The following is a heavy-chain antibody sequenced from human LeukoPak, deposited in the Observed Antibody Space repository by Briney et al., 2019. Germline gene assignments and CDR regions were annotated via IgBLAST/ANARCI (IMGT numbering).Heavy chain of an antibody. CDR3: ARDRVALDDAFDI. CDR1: GFTFDDYG. CDR2: INWNGGNT. V-gene: IGHV3-20*04. D-gene: IGHD2-15*01. J-gene: IGHJ3*02. Sequence: PGGSLRLSRAASGFTFDDYGMSWVRQAPGKGLEWVSGINWNGGNTGYADSVKGRFTISRDNAKNSLYLQMNSLRAEDTAVYYCARDRVALDDAFDIWGQGTMVTVSS.